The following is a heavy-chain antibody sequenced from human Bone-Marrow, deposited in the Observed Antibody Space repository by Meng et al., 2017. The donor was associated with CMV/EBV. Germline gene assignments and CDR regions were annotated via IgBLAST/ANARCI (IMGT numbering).Heavy chain of an antibody. Sequence: QRVQYGAEVKKPGAIVKGSGKGSGYTFTYYYMHLGRQAPEQGLEWMGCINPNGGDTNDAQKFQGRVTMTRDTSISTAYIELSRLRSDDTAVYYCTRDAHLTTVTPNWFDPWGQGTLVTVSS. CDR1: GYTFTYYY. V-gene: IGHV1-2*02. CDR2: INPNGGDT. J-gene: IGHJ5*02. CDR3: TRDAHLTTVTPNWFDP. D-gene: IGHD4-17*01.